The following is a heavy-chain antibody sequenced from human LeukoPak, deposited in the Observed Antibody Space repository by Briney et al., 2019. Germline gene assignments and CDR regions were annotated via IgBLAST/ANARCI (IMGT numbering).Heavy chain of an antibody. CDR1: GYSFTSHN. J-gene: IGHJ4*02. CDR2: INPSGSST. CDR3: AREGITYYYDSSGYYY. V-gene: IGHV1-46*01. Sequence: GASVKVSCKAPGYSFTSHNMHWVRQAPGQGLEWMGIINPSGSSTSYAEKFQGRITMTRDTSTSTVYMELSSLRSEDTAVYYCAREGITYYYDSSGYYYWGQGTLVTVSS. D-gene: IGHD3-22*01.